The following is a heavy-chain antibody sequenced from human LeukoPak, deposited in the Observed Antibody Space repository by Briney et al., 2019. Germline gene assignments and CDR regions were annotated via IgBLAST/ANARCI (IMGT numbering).Heavy chain of an antibody. CDR1: GGSISSYY. D-gene: IGHD4-17*01. J-gene: IGHJ1*01. CDR2: IYTSGST. V-gene: IGHV4-4*07. CDR3: ARGDNDYGDYEYFQH. Sequence: PSETLSLTCTVSGGSISSYYWSWIRQPAGKGLEWIGRIYTSGSTNYNPSLKSRVTMSVDTSKNQFSLKLSSVTAADTAVYYCARGDNDYGDYEYFQHWGQGTLATVSS.